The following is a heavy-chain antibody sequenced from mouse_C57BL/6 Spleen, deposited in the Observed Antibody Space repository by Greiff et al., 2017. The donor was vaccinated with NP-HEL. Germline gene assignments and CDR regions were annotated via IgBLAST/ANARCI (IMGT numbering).Heavy chain of an antibody. CDR1: GYAFSSSW. CDR3: ARSYGSTSFDY. D-gene: IGHD1-1*01. V-gene: IGHV1-82*01. Sequence: QVQLQQSGPELVKPGASVKISCKASGYAFSSSWMNWVKQRPGQGLEWIGRIYPGDGGTNYNGKFKGKATLTADKSSSTAYMQLSSLTSEDSAVYFCARSYGSTSFDYWGQGTTLTVSS. J-gene: IGHJ2*01. CDR2: IYPGDGGT.